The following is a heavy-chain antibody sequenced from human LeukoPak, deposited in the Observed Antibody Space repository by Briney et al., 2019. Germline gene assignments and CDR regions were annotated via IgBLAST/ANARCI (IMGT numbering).Heavy chain of an antibody. CDR1: GYTFTGYY. CDR2: INPNSGGT. Sequence: ASVKVSCKATGYTFTGYYMHWVRHAPRQGPEWMVWINPNSGGTNYAQKFQGRVTMTRDTSISTAYMELSRLRSDDTAVYYCARDRRFGGYYYYYGMDVWGQGTTVTVSS. CDR3: ARDRRFGGYYYYYGMDV. D-gene: IGHD3-10*01. V-gene: IGHV1-2*02. J-gene: IGHJ6*02.